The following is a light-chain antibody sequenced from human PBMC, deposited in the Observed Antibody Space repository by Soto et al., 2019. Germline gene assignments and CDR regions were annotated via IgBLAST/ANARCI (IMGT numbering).Light chain of an antibody. CDR3: QQRSNWPLA. V-gene: IGKV4-1*01. CDR2: WAS. J-gene: IGKJ5*01. Sequence: DSVMTQSPDSLAVSMGDRATINCKSRHSVLYSYNNSSCLAWYQQKPGQAPKLLIYWASTRESGVPDRFSGSGSGTDFTLTISSLEPEDFAVYYCQQRSNWPLAFGQGTRLEI. CDR1: HSVLYSYNNSSC.